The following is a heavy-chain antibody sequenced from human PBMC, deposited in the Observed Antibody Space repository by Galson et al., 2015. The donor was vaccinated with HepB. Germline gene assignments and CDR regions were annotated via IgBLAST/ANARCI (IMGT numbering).Heavy chain of an antibody. D-gene: IGHD3-10*01. CDR1: GFTFSDYY. CDR2: ISSSSTYT. CDR3: ATGRLGFGESV. J-gene: IGHJ4*02. V-gene: IGHV3-11*06. Sequence: SLRLSCAASGFTFSDYYMTWLRQAPGEGLEWVSYISSSSTYTNYADSVKGRFTISRDNAKKSLYLQMTRLRAEDTAVYYCATGRLGFGESVWGQGTLVTVSS.